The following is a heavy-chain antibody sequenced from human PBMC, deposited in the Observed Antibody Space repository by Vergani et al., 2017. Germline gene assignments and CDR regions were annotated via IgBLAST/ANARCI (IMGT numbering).Heavy chain of an antibody. J-gene: IGHJ4*02. CDR1: GFTFSSYA. CDR2: ISGSGGST. CDR3: AKAPYSSSWYYFDY. D-gene: IGHD6-13*01. Sequence: EVQLLESGGGLVQPGGSLRLSCAASGFTFSSYAMSWVRQDPGKGLNWVSSISGSGGSTNYADPVKGRLTIARDNSKNTLYLQMNSLRAEDTAVYYCAKAPYSSSWYYFDYWGQGTLVTVSS. V-gene: IGHV3-23*01.